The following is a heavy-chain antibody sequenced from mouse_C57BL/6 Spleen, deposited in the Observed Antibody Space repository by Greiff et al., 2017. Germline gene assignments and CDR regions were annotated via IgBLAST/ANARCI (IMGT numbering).Heavy chain of an antibody. Sequence: QVQLKESGAELVKPGASVKISCKASGYAFSSYWMNWVKQRPGKGLEWIGQIYPGDGDTNYNGKFKGKATLTADKSSSTAYMQLSSLTSEDAAVYFCARWGITTVVEGYAMDYWGQGTSVTVSS. CDR1: GYAFSSYW. CDR2: IYPGDGDT. J-gene: IGHJ4*01. V-gene: IGHV1-80*01. D-gene: IGHD1-1*01. CDR3: ARWGITTVVEGYAMDY.